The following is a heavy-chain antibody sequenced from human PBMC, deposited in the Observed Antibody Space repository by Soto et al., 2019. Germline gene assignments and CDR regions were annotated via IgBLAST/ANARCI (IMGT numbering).Heavy chain of an antibody. CDR2: IIPIVGTA. D-gene: IGHD4-17*01. J-gene: IGHJ2*01. V-gene: IGHV1-69*14. CDR3: ASSPPPTVTMYSRFFDL. CDR1: GGTFSSYA. Sequence: QVQLVQSGAEVKKPGSSVKVSCKTSGGTFSSYAINWVRQAPGQGLEWMGGIIPIVGTANYAQKFQGRITLTADKYTNAAYMERRSLRSDDMAVYYCASSPPPTVTMYSRFFDLWGRGTLVTVSS.